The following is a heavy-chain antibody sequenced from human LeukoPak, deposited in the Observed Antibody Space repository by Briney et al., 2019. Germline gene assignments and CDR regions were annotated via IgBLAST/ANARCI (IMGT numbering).Heavy chain of an antibody. CDR2: ITHSGST. V-gene: IGHV4-34*01. D-gene: IGHD6-13*01. CDR1: GGSFSGYY. CDR3: ARVPIAAAGTSDY. J-gene: IGHJ4*02. Sequence: SETLSLTCAVYGGSFSGYYWSWIRQPPGKGLEWIGQITHSGSTNYNPSLKSRVTISVDTSKNQFSLKLSSVTAADTAVYYCARVPIAAAGTSDYWGQGTLVTVSS.